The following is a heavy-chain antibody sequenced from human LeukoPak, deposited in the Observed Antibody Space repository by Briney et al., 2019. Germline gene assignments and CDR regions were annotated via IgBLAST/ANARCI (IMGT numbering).Heavy chain of an antibody. V-gene: IGHV1-18*01. CDR3: ARDGTSTDDY. J-gene: IGHJ4*02. CDR1: GYTFTGFG. Sequence: ASVKVSCKASGYTFTGFGINWVRQAPGRGLEWMGWISGYNDNTHYAMKFQGRVTLTTDTPTSTAYMELRSLRSDDTAVYYCARDGTSTDDYWGQGTLVTVSS. D-gene: IGHD1-7*01. CDR2: ISGYNDNT.